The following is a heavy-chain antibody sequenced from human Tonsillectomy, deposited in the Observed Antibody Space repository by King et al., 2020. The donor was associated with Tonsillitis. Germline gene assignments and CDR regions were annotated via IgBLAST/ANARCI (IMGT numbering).Heavy chain of an antibody. Sequence: VQLQQWGAGLLKPSETLSLTCAVYGGSFRGYYWSWIRQPPGKGLEWIGEINHSGSTNYNPSLKSRVTISVDTSKNQFSLKLSSVTAADTAVYYCARFPGGLYYFDYWGQGTLVTVSS. CDR3: ARFPGGLYYFDY. CDR1: GGSFRGYY. V-gene: IGHV4-34*01. D-gene: IGHD3-16*01. J-gene: IGHJ4*02. CDR2: INHSGST.